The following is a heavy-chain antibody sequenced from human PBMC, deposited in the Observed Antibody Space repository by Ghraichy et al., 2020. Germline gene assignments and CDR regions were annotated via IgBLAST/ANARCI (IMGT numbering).Heavy chain of an antibody. CDR1: GFTFSSYA. D-gene: IGHD2-15*01. CDR3: AKDQGDCSGGSCYMAYYFDY. V-gene: IGHV3-23*01. Sequence: GESLNISCAASGFTFSSYAMSWVRQAPGKGLEWVSAISGSGGSTYYADSVKGRFTISRDNSKNTLYLQMNSLRAEDTAVYYCAKDQGDCSGGSCYMAYYFDYWGQGTLVTVSS. CDR2: ISGSGGST. J-gene: IGHJ4*02.